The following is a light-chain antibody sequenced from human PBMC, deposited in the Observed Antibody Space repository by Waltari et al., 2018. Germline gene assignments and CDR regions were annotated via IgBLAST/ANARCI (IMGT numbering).Light chain of an antibody. CDR3: QQYNSYPWT. Sequence: CRSSQSISSWLAWYQQKPGKAPKLLIYKASSLESVVPSRFSGSGSGTEFTLTISSLQPDDFATYYCQQYNSYPWTFGQGTKVEIK. V-gene: IGKV1-5*03. CDR2: KAS. CDR1: QSISSW. J-gene: IGKJ1*01.